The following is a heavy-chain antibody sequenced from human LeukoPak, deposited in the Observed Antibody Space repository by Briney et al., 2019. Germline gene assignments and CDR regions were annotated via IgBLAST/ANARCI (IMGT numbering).Heavy chain of an antibody. Sequence: GGSLRLSCAASGFTFNTYWMSWVRQAPGKGLEWVANIRQDGNEKYYVDSVKGRFTISRDNAKNSLYLQMNSLRAEDTAVYFCARPLGYCSGGVCFPFDIWGQGTVVTVSS. CDR2: IRQDGNEK. D-gene: IGHD2-15*01. CDR1: GFTFNTYW. J-gene: IGHJ3*02. V-gene: IGHV3-7*01. CDR3: ARPLGYCSGGVCFPFDI.